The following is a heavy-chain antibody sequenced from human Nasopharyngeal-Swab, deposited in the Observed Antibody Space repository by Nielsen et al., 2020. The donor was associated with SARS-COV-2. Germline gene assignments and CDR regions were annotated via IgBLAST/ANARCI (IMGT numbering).Heavy chain of an antibody. CDR3: ARDRSWNDGWFDP. CDR1: GGSISSGSYY. V-gene: IGHV4-61*02. CDR2: IYTSGST. Sequence: SETLSLTCTVSGGSISSGSYYWSWFRQPAGKGLEWIGRIYTSGSTNYNPSLKSRVTISVDTSKNQFSLKLSSVTAADTAVYYCARDRSWNDGWFDPWGQGTLVTVSS. D-gene: IGHD1-1*01. J-gene: IGHJ5*02.